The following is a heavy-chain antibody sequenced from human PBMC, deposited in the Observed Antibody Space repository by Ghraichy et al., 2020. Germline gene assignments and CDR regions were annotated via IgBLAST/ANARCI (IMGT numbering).Heavy chain of an antibody. J-gene: IGHJ4*02. D-gene: IGHD3-22*01. CDR1: GFTFNTYS. Sequence: GVLNISCAASGFTFNTYSMNWVRQAPGKGLEWVSYISGSSSNIYYADSVKGRFTISRDNAKNSLYLQMNSLRDEDTAVYYCARAASSGYYFGFDYWGQGTLVTVSS. CDR2: ISGSSSNI. CDR3: ARAASSGYYFGFDY. V-gene: IGHV3-48*02.